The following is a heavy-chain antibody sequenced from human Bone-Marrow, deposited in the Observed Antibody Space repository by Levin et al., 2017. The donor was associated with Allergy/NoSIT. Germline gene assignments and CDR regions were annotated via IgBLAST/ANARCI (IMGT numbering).Heavy chain of an antibody. CDR2: ISYDESNK. Sequence: GESLKISCAASGFTFSSYAMHWVRQAPGKGLEWVAVISYDESNKYYADSVKGRFTISRDNSKNTLYLQMNSLRAEDTAVYYCARQDIVAVVAPLLRGSNYYGMDVWGQGTTVTVSS. CDR1: GFTFSSYA. V-gene: IGHV3-30*04. D-gene: IGHD2-15*01. J-gene: IGHJ6*02. CDR3: ARQDIVAVVAPLLRGSNYYGMDV.